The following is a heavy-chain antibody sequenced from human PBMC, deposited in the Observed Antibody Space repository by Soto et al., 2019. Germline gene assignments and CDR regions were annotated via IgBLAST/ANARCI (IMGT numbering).Heavy chain of an antibody. Sequence: ASVKVSCKASGYTFTSYYMHWVRQAPGQGLEWMGIINPSGGSTSYAQKFQGRVTMTRDTSTSTVYMELSSLRSEDTAVYYCARDIVGATSHYYGMDVWGQGPTVTVSS. CDR1: GYTFTSYY. J-gene: IGHJ6*02. CDR3: ARDIVGATSHYYGMDV. V-gene: IGHV1-46*01. CDR2: INPSGGST. D-gene: IGHD1-26*01.